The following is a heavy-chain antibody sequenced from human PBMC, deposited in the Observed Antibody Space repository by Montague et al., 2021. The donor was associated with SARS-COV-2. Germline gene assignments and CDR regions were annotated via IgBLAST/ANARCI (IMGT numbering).Heavy chain of an antibody. J-gene: IGHJ6*02. CDR1: GFTVSSNY. CDR2: IYSGGST. D-gene: IGHD3-10*01. Sequence: SLRLSCAASGFTVSSNYMSWVRQAPGKGLEWVSVIYSGGSTYYADSVKGRFTISRDNSKNTLYLQMNSLRAEDTAVYYCARGGLGMVRGVICYYGMDVWGQGTTVTVSS. V-gene: IGHV3-66*01. CDR3: ARGGLGMVRGVICYYGMDV.